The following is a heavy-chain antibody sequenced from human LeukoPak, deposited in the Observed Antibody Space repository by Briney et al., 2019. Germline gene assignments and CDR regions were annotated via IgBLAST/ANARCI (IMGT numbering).Heavy chain of an antibody. Sequence: GASVKVSCKVSGYTLTELSMHWVRQAPGKGLEWMGGFDPEDGETIYAQKFQGRVTMTEDTSTDTAYMELSSLRSEDTAVYYCARDHGRQMGYGDYGSYWGQGTLVTVSS. D-gene: IGHD4-17*01. CDR2: FDPEDGET. CDR3: ARDHGRQMGYGDYGSY. CDR1: GYTLTELS. V-gene: IGHV1-24*01. J-gene: IGHJ4*02.